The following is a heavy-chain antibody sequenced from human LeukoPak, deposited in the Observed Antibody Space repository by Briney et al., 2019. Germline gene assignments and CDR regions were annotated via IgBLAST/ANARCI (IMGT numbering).Heavy chain of an antibody. CDR1: GGTFSSYA. D-gene: IGHD2-15*01. CDR2: MIPIFGTA. CDR3: ARLFRCSGGSCYSDGLWFDP. J-gene: IGHJ5*02. Sequence: GASVKVSCKASGGTFSSYAISWVRQAPGQGLEWMGGMIPIFGTANYAQKFQGRVTITTDESTSTAYMELSSLRSEDTAVYYCARLFRCSGGSCYSDGLWFDPWGQGTLVTVSS. V-gene: IGHV1-69*05.